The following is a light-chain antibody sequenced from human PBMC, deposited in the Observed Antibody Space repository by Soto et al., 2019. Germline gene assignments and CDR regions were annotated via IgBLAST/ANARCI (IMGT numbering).Light chain of an antibody. Sequence: DIQMTQSPSTLSASVGDRVTITCRASQSISSWLAWYQQKPGKAPKLLIYDASSLESGVPSRFSGSGSGTEFNLTISSLQPDDFATYYYKQYNSYSHPFGQGTKAQIK. CDR1: QSISSW. CDR3: KQYNSYSHP. J-gene: IGKJ1*01. V-gene: IGKV1-5*01. CDR2: DAS.